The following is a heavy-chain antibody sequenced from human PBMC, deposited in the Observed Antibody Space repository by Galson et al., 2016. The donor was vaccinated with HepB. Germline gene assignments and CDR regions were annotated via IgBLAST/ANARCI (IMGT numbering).Heavy chain of an antibody. V-gene: IGHV3-21*06. Sequence: SLRLSCAASGFTFSSYSMNWVRQAPGKGLEWVSSISSSSTYIYYADSVTGRFTISRDNGKNSLYLQMNSLRDEDTAIYYCAGGGPISGRACVSWGQGTLVTVSS. CDR1: GFTFSSYS. CDR2: ISSSSTYI. J-gene: IGHJ4*02. CDR3: AGGGPISGRACVS. D-gene: IGHD3-16*01.